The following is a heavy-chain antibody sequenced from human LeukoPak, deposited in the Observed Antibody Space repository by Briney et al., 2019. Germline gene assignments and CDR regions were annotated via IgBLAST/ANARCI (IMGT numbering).Heavy chain of an antibody. D-gene: IGHD6-19*01. J-gene: IGHJ4*02. CDR1: GFTFSSYS. CDR3: ARDQWLIPYFDY. V-gene: IGHV3-21*01. CDR2: ISSSSSYI. Sequence: GGSLRLSCAASGFTFSSYSMNWVRQAPGEGLEWVSSISSSSSYIYYADSVKGRFTISRDNAKNSLYLQMNSLRAEDTAVYYCARDQWLIPYFDYWGQGTLVTVSS.